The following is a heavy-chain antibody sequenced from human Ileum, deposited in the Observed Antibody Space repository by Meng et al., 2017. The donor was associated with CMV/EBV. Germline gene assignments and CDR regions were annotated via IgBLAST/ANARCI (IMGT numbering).Heavy chain of an antibody. Sequence: VQLPQGGPGLGKPQQTVSLTGAGDRVSISTESWNWIRQSPSRGLEWLGRTWYGSKWYYEYAVSVKSRITIIPDTSQNQISLQLNSVTPDDTAVYYCTYGWPLKYWGQGSLVTVSS. CDR2: TWYGSKWYY. CDR3: TYGWPLKY. V-gene: IGHV6-1*01. D-gene: IGHD3-10*01. J-gene: IGHJ4*02. CDR1: DRVSISTES.